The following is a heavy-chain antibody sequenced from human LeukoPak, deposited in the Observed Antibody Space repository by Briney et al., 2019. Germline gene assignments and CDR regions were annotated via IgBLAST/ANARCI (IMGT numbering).Heavy chain of an antibody. D-gene: IGHD2-2*01. CDR1: GGSISSSSYY. V-gene: IGHV4-39*07. CDR2: IYYSGST. Sequence: SETLSLTCTVSGGSISSSSYYWGWIRQPPGKGLKWIGSIYYSGSTYYNPSLKSRVTISVDTSKNQFSLKLSSVTAADTAVYYCAREIQLLSSYNWFDPWGQGTLVTVSS. J-gene: IGHJ5*02. CDR3: AREIQLLSSYNWFDP.